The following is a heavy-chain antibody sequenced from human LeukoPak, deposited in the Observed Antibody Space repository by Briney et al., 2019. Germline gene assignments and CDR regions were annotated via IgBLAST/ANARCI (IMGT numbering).Heavy chain of an antibody. CDR2: IYTSGST. CDR1: GGSISSYY. D-gene: IGHD2-2*01. CDR3: ARIVVVPAASIGVYYYYYMDV. V-gene: IGHV4-4*09. J-gene: IGHJ6*03. Sequence: SETLSLTCTVSGGSISSYYWSWIRQPPGKGLEWIGYIYTSGSTNYNPSLKSRVTISVDTSKNQFSLKLSSVTAADTAVYYCARIVVVPAASIGVYYYYYMDVWGKGTTATVSS.